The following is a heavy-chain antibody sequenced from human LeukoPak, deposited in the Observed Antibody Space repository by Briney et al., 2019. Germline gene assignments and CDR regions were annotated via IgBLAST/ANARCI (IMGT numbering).Heavy chain of an antibody. CDR1: GGTFSSYA. D-gene: IGHD6-13*01. CDR3: ARDLSVAAAGFNYFDY. V-gene: IGHV1-69*05. Sequence: SVKVSCKASGGTFSSYAISWVRQAPGQGLEWMGGIIPIFGTANYAQKFQGRVTITTDESTSTAYMELSSLRSEDTAVYYCARDLSVAAAGFNYFDYWGQGTLVTVSS. CDR2: IIPIFGTA. J-gene: IGHJ4*02.